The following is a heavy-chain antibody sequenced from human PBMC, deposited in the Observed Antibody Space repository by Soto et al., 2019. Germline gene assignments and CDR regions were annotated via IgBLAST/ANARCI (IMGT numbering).Heavy chain of an antibody. V-gene: IGHV1-2*04. Sequence: ASVKVSCKASGYTFTGYYMHLVRQAPGQGLEWMGWINPNSGGTNYAQKFQGWVTMTRDTSISTAYMELSRLRSDDTAVYYCARGLAYYYDSSGYYRGFDYWGQGTLVTVSS. CDR2: INPNSGGT. CDR1: GYTFTGYY. J-gene: IGHJ4*02. D-gene: IGHD3-22*01. CDR3: ARGLAYYYDSSGYYRGFDY.